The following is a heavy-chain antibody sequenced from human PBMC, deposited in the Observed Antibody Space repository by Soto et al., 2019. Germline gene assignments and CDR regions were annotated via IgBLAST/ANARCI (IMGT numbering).Heavy chain of an antibody. V-gene: IGHV4-59*01. Sequence: ASETLSLTCTVSGGSISSYYWSWIRQPPGKGLEWIGYIYYSGSTNYNPSLKSRVTISVDTSKNQFSLKLSSVTAADTAVYYCAREYGPFDYWGQGTLVTVSS. D-gene: IGHD4-17*01. CDR3: AREYGPFDY. CDR1: GGSISSYY. J-gene: IGHJ4*02. CDR2: IYYSGST.